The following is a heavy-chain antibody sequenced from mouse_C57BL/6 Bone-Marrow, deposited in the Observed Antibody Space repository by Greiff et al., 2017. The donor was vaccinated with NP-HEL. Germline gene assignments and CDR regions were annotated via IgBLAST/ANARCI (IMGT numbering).Heavy chain of an antibody. CDR1: GYTFTDYY. Sequence: EVMLVESGPVLVKPGASVKMSCKASGYTFTDYYMNWVKQSHGKSLEWIGVINPYNGGTSYNQKFKGKATLTVDKSSSTAYMELNSLTSEDSAVYYCANYYGSSYNFDYWGQGTTLTVSS. CDR2: INPYNGGT. V-gene: IGHV1-19*01. J-gene: IGHJ2*01. CDR3: ANYYGSSYNFDY. D-gene: IGHD1-1*01.